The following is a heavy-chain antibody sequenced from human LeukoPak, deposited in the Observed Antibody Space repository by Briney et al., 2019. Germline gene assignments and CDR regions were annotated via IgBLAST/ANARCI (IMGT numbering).Heavy chain of an antibody. J-gene: IGHJ4*02. Sequence: GGSLRLSCAASGFTLSSYWMSWVRQAPGKGLEWVANIKRDGGEEHYVDSVKGRFTISRDNAKNSLYLQMNSLRAEDTAVYYCARETSTVTTSTRFDYWGQGTLVTVSS. V-gene: IGHV3-7*01. CDR3: ARETSTVTTSTRFDY. CDR2: IKRDGGEE. CDR1: GFTLSSYW. D-gene: IGHD4-17*01.